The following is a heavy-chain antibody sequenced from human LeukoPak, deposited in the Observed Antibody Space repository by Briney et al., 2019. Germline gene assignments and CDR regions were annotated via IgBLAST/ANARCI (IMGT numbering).Heavy chain of an antibody. CDR3: ASRCTSTSCWGVDY. J-gene: IGHJ4*02. Sequence: GGSLRLSCAASGFTFSSYAMSWVRQAPGKGLEWVSAISGSGGSTYYADSVKGRFTISRDNAQNSLYLQMNSLRAEDTAVYYCASRCTSTSCWGVDYWGQGTLVTVSS. D-gene: IGHD2-2*01. CDR2: ISGSGGST. CDR1: GFTFSSYA. V-gene: IGHV3-23*01.